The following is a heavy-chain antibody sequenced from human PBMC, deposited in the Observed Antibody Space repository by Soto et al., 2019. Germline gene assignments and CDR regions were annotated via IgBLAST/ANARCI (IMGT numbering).Heavy chain of an antibody. J-gene: IGHJ6*02. V-gene: IGHV3-48*03. CDR1: GFTFSSYE. Sequence: PGGSLRLSCAASGFTFSSYEMNWVRQAPGKGLEWVSYISSSGSTIYYADSVKGRFTISRDNAKNSLYLQMNSRRAEDTAVYYCARDRIVVVPAAILEGIYYYYYGMDVWGQGTTVTVSS. CDR2: ISSSGSTI. CDR3: ARDRIVVVPAAILEGIYYYYYGMDV. D-gene: IGHD2-2*02.